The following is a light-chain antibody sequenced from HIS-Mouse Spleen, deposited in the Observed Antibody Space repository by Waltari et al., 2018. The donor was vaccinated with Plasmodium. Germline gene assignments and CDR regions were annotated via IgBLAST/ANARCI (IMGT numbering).Light chain of an antibody. CDR3: QQSNSFPYA. CDR1: QGISSW. Sequence: DIQMTQSPSSVSASVGDRVTITCRSSQGISSWLAWYQQKPGKAPKLLIYTVYSFQSGVPSRFSGSGYGTDFTLTISSLQPEDFATYYCQQSNSFPYACGQGTKLEIK. J-gene: IGKJ2*01. CDR2: TVY. V-gene: IGKV1-12*01.